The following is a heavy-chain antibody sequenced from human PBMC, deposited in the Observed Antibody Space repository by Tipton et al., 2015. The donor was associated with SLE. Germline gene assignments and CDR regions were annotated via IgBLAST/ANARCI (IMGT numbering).Heavy chain of an antibody. Sequence: TLSLTCTVSGGSISSSSFYWGWIRQPPGKGLEWIGSFYYGKSTFYNPSLKSRVTISVDTSTNRLSLKLTSVTAADTALYYCARDGVRKGWWFFDLWGRGTLVTVSS. CDR1: GGSISSSSFY. CDR3: ARDGVRKGWWFFDL. V-gene: IGHV4-39*07. D-gene: IGHD3-16*01. J-gene: IGHJ2*01. CDR2: FYYGKST.